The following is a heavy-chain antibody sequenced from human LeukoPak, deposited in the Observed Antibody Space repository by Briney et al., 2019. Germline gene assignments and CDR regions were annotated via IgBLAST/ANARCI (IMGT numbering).Heavy chain of an antibody. CDR2: ISSSSSDT. D-gene: IGHD1-26*01. Sequence: PGGSLRLSCAASGFTFSDYYLTWIRQAPGKGLGWVSYISSSSSDTNYADSVRGRFTISRDNANKSLYLQMNSLRDEDTAVYYCARVGATWYFQHWGQGALVTVSS. J-gene: IGHJ1*01. CDR1: GFTFSDYY. CDR3: ARVGATWYFQH. V-gene: IGHV3-11*06.